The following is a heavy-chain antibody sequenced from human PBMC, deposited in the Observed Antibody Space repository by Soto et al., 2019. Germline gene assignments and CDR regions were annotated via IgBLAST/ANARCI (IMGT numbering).Heavy chain of an antibody. V-gene: IGHV3-23*01. J-gene: IGHJ4*02. CDR3: AQTGGFSGCYHFIS. D-gene: IGHD1-26*01. CDR2: ISSSGDVT. CDR1: GITFSSYS. Sequence: DEQLLESGGGLVQPGGSLRLSCAPSGITFSSYSMSWVRQSPGKGLEWVSSISSSGDVTYDADSVKGRSTTSRDNSRSTLYLQRNSLRAEDTAIYYCAQTGGFSGCYHFISWGQGTLVTVS.